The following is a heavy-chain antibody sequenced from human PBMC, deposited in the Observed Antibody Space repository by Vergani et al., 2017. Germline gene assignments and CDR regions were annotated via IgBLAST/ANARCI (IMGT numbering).Heavy chain of an antibody. CDR1: GFNFSSYA. CDR2: ISGSGGST. CDR3: AKDRGYYDSSGYYPN. Sequence: EVQLLESGGGLVQPGGSLRLSCAASGFNFSSYAMSWVRQAPGKGLEWVSAISGSGGSTYYADSVKGRFTISRDNSKNTLYLQMNSLRAEDTAVYYCAKDRGYYDSSGYYPNWGQGTLVTVSS. D-gene: IGHD3-22*01. V-gene: IGHV3-23*01. J-gene: IGHJ4*02.